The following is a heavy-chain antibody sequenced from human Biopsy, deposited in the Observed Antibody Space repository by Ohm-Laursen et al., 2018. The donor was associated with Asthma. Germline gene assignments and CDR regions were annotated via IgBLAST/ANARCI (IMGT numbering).Heavy chain of an antibody. CDR1: GGSISVSNW. V-gene: IGHV4-4*02. CDR2: IYHLGNA. Sequence: SQTLSLTCDVSGGSISVSNWWSWVRQPPGRGLEWIGQIYHLGNANYNPSLKSRVTMSVDKSKNQFSLKLISVTAADTAVYFCARRWRSYDSSNYYLDQWGQGTLVTVSS. D-gene: IGHD3-22*01. CDR3: ARRWRSYDSSNYYLDQ. J-gene: IGHJ4*02.